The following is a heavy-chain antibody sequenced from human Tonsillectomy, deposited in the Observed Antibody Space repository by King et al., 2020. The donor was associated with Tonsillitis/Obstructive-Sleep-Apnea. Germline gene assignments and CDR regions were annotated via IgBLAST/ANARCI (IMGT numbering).Heavy chain of an antibody. Sequence: VQLVESGGGLVQPGGSLRLSCAASGFSFSTYWMSWVRQAPGKGLEWVANIKQDGSEKYCVDSVRGRFTISRDNAKNSLYLQMNSLRAEDTAVYYCARHLGADSLHWYFDLWGRGTLITVSS. D-gene: IGHD2-15*01. V-gene: IGHV3-7*03. CDR2: IKQDGSEK. CDR1: GFSFSTYW. J-gene: IGHJ2*01. CDR3: ARHLGADSLHWYFDL.